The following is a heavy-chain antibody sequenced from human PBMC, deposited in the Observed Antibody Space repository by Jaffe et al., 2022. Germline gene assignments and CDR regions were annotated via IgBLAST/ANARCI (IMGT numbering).Heavy chain of an antibody. CDR1: GFTFSSYG. J-gene: IGHJ6*03. Sequence: QVQLVESGGGVVQPGGSLRLSCAASGFTFSSYGMHWVRQAPGKGLEWVAFIRYDGSNKYYADSVKGRFTISRDNSKNTLYLQMNSLRAEDTAVYYCAKRGHPGLFGVVLYYYMDVWGKGTTVTVSS. V-gene: IGHV3-30*02. D-gene: IGHD3-3*01. CDR2: IRYDGSNK. CDR3: AKRGHPGLFGVVLYYYMDV.